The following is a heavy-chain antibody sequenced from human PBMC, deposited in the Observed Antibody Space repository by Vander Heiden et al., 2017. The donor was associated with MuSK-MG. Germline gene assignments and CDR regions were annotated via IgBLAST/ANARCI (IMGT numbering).Heavy chain of an antibody. V-gene: IGHV3-33*01. J-gene: IGHJ3*01. CDR1: GFTFRLHA. D-gene: IGHD2-15*01. CDR3: ARDGQSGSPYAFDF. Sequence: QVQLVESGGGVVQPGWSLLLSCATSGFTFRLHAMHWVRQAPGKGLEWVANIWYDGTNENYSDSVKGRFTISRDQSKSTLSLLMNDLRAEDTAVYYCARDGQSGSPYAFDFWGSGTMVTVSS. CDR2: IWYDGTNE.